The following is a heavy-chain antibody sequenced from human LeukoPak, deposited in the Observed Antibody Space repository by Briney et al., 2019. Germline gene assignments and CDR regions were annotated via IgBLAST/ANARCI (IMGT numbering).Heavy chain of an antibody. Sequence: PSETLSLTCSVSGDSISTSSNYWGWIRQPPGKGLEWIGTIYYSGSTYYNPSLTSRVTISVDTSKNQFSLKLSSVTAADTAVYYCARHKDYYYSYMDVWGKGTTVTISS. V-gene: IGHV4-39*01. CDR3: ARHKDYYYSYMDV. CDR1: GDSISTSSNY. CDR2: IYYSGST. J-gene: IGHJ6*03.